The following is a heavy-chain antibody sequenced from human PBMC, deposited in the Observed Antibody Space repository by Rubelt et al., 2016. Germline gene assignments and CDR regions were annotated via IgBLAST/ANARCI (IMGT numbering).Heavy chain of an antibody. CDR2: IGNTNGNT. CDR1: GYTFSLFG. CDR3: ARVRQLSDY. Sequence: QVQLVQSGAEVKMPGASVQVSCKASGYTFSLFGISWVRQAPGQGLEWMGWIGNTNGNTNYVQKFRGRVTMTTDTSTSTAYMELRSLRSDDTAVYYCARVRQLSDYWGQGTLVTVSS. J-gene: IGHJ4*02. D-gene: IGHD6-6*01. V-gene: IGHV1-18*01.